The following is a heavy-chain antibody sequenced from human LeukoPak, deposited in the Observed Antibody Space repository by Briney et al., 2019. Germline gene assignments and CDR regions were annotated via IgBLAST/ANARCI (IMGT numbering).Heavy chain of an antibody. Sequence: KPSETLSLTCAVSGYSISSGYYWGWIRQPPGKGLEWIGSIYHSGSTYYNPSLKSRVTISVDTSKNQFSLKLSSVTAADTAVYYCASHATKVTSGWYPSWGQGTLVTVSS. J-gene: IGHJ4*02. V-gene: IGHV4-38-2*01. D-gene: IGHD6-19*01. CDR1: GYSISSGYY. CDR2: IYHSGST. CDR3: ASHATKVTSGWYPS.